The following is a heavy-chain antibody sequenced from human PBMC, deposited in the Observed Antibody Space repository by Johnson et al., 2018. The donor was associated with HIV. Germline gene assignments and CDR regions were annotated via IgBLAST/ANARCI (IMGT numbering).Heavy chain of an antibody. D-gene: IGHD2-21*01. Sequence: VQLVESGGGLVKPGGSLRLSCAASGFTFSNYWMSWVRQAPGKGLEWVANIKQDGSEKYYVDSVKGRFTISRDNAKNSLYLQMNSLRAEDTAVYYCARDAPRYSCDIWGKGTMVTVSS. V-gene: IGHV3-7*01. CDR2: IKQDGSEK. J-gene: IGHJ3*02. CDR3: ARDAPRYSCDI. CDR1: GFTFSNYW.